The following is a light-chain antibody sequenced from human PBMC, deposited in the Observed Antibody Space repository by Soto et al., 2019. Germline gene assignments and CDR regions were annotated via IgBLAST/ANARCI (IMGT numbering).Light chain of an antibody. J-gene: IGLJ3*02. CDR3: LLYLGGGIWV. CDR1: SGPVFTSSY. Sequence: QAVVTQEPSFSVSPGGTVTLTCGLSSGPVFTSSYPNWYQQTPGQAPRTLIFNTNTRSSGVPDRFSGSILGDKAALTITGAQADDDSDYYCLLYLGGGIWVFGGGTQLTVL. V-gene: IGLV8-61*01. CDR2: NTN.